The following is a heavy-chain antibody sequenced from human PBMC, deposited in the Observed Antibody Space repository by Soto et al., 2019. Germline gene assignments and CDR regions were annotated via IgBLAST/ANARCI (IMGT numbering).Heavy chain of an antibody. CDR1: GGSISSGGYY. V-gene: IGHV4-31*03. J-gene: IGHJ4*02. Sequence: QVQLQESGPGLVKPSQTLSLTCTVSGGSISSGGYYWSWIRQHPGKGLEWIGYIYYSGPPYYNPSLKRRVTISVDTSKKQYSLKLSSVTAADTAVYYCASGVVVGGLDYWCQGSLVTVSS. CDR2: IYYSGPP. CDR3: ASGVVVGGLDY. D-gene: IGHD2-21*01.